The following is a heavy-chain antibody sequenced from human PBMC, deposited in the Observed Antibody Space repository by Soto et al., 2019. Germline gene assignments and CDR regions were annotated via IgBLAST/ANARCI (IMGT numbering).Heavy chain of an antibody. V-gene: IGHV3-11*06. Sequence: GGSLRLSCAASGFTFSSYAMSWIRQAPGKGLEWLSYISPGSRYPAYADSVKGRFTISRDNSNNTLYVQMNSLKAEDTAVYYCVRDPYLPTAGRLASLHYWGPGTLVTVSS. CDR1: GFTFSSYA. CDR3: VRDPYLPTAGRLASLHY. CDR2: ISPGSRYP. D-gene: IGHD1-1*01. J-gene: IGHJ4*02.